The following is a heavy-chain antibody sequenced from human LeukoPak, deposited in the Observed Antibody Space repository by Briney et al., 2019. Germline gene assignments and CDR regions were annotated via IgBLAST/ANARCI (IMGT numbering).Heavy chain of an antibody. D-gene: IGHD5-18*01. V-gene: IGHV4-59*01. CDR3: ARISAVDYFFDF. Sequence: AETLSLTCIVSGDPISNYFWSWIRQPPGKGLEWIGYIYYNGSIYHSGSTAYNPSLRGRVTISLDSSKKHFSLHLTSVTAADTAIYYCARISAVDYFFDFWGLGTLVTVSS. CDR1: GDPISNYF. CDR2: IYYNGSIYHSGST. J-gene: IGHJ4*02.